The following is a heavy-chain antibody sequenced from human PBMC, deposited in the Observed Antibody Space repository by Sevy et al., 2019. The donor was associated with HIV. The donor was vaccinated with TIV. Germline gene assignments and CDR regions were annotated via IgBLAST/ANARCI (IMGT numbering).Heavy chain of an antibody. Sequence: GGSLRLSWEASGFNFRSYWMSWVRQAPGKGLEWVASIYQDGTEKQYGDSLKGRFTISRDNAKNSLYLQVNSLAGEDTAVYYCAREGSYGDDRYPYYYGIDVWGQGTTVTVSS. CDR1: GFNFRSYW. CDR2: IYQDGTEK. CDR3: AREGSYGDDRYPYYYGIDV. V-gene: IGHV3-7*01. D-gene: IGHD4-17*01. J-gene: IGHJ6*02.